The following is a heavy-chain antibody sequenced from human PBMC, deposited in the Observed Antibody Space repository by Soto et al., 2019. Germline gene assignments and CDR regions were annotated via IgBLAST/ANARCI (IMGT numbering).Heavy chain of an antibody. CDR2: INHSGSA. D-gene: IGHD1-26*01. J-gene: IGHJ4*02. CDR1: GGSFSDYI. V-gene: IGHV4-34*01. CDR3: ARGLISGSHYSGGWYYFDC. Sequence: QVQLQQSGAGLLKPSETLSLTCDVYGGSFSDYIWTWIRQTPGKGLQWIGQINHSGSANYNPSLKSRVTISVHTSSSQFSLELSSVTAADTAVYYCARGLISGSHYSGGWYYFDCWGQGTQVTVSS.